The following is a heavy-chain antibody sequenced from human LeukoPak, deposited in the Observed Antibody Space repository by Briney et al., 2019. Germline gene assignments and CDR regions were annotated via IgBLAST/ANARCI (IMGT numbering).Heavy chain of an antibody. CDR1: GGSISSYY. V-gene: IGHV4-34*01. Sequence: SETLSLTCTVSGGSISSYYWSWIRQPPGKGLEWIGEINHSGSTNYNPSLKSRVTISVDTSRNQFSLKLRSVNAADTAVYYCARGGYYGSGNDFRFDPWGQGTLVTVSS. D-gene: IGHD3-10*01. J-gene: IGHJ5*02. CDR2: INHSGST. CDR3: ARGGYYGSGNDFRFDP.